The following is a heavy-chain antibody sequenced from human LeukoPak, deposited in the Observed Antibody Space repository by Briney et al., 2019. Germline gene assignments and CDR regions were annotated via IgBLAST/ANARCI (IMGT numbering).Heavy chain of an antibody. J-gene: IGHJ5*02. Sequence: GGSLRLSCAASGFTFSDYYMSWIRQAPGKGLEWVSYISSSGSTIYYADSVKGRFTISRDNAKNSLYLQMNSLRAEDTAVYYCARDPLEDYYGSGSRDWFDPWGQGTLVTVSS. CDR3: ARDPLEDYYGSGSRDWFDP. CDR1: GFTFSDYY. V-gene: IGHV3-11*04. D-gene: IGHD3-10*01. CDR2: ISSSGSTI.